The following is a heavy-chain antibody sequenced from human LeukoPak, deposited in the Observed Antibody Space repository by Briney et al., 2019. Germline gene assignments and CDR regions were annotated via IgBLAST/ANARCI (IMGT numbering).Heavy chain of an antibody. V-gene: IGHV3-23*01. J-gene: IGHJ4*02. CDR2: ISGSGGIT. Sequence: PGGSLRLSCAASGFTFSSYAMSWVRQAPGKGLEWVSTISGSGGITYYADSVKGRFTLSRDNSKSTLYVQMNSLRVEDTAVYYCAKAIGAAAGTFDYWGQGTLVTVSS. D-gene: IGHD6-13*01. CDR1: GFTFSSYA. CDR3: AKAIGAAAGTFDY.